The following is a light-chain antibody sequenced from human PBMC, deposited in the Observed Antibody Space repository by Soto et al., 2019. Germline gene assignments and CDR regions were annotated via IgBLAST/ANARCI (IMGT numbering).Light chain of an antibody. V-gene: IGKV1-33*01. Sequence: DIQMTQSPSSLSASVGDRITITCQASQDINKYLNWYQQKLGKAPKLLIYDASNLQRGVPSRFSGSGSGTHFSLSISSLPPEDNATKYCQQSENGPLTFGGGTKVEIK. CDR3: QQSENGPLT. J-gene: IGKJ4*01. CDR1: QDINKY. CDR2: DAS.